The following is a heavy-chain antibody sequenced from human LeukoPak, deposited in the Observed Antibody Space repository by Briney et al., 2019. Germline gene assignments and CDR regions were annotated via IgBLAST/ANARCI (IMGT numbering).Heavy chain of an antibody. Sequence: SETLSLTCTVSGGSISSYYWSWIRQPPGKGLEWIGEINHSGSTNYNPSLKSRVTISVDTSKNQFSLKLSSVTAADTAVYYCARGPLGYCSSTSCRFDYWGQGTLVTVSS. J-gene: IGHJ4*02. D-gene: IGHD2-2*01. CDR2: INHSGST. CDR1: GGSISSYY. V-gene: IGHV4-34*01. CDR3: ARGPLGYCSSTSCRFDY.